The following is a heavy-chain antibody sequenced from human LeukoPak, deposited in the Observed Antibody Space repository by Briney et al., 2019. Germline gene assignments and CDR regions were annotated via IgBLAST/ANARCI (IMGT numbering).Heavy chain of an antibody. Sequence: GGSLRLSCAASGFTFSSYWMSWVRQAPGKGLEWVANIKQDGSEKYYVDFVKGRFTISRDNAKNSLYLQMNSLRAEDTAVYYCARDIRSSWYYFDYWGQGTLVTVSS. V-gene: IGHV3-7*01. CDR1: GFTFSSYW. D-gene: IGHD6-19*01. J-gene: IGHJ4*02. CDR2: IKQDGSEK. CDR3: ARDIRSSWYYFDY.